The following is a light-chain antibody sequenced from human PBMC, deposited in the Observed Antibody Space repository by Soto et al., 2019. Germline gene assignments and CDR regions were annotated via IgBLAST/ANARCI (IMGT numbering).Light chain of an antibody. CDR1: SSDIGGYNF. Sequence: QSVLTQPASVSGSPGQSIPISCTGTSSDIGGYNFVSWYQQHPGKAPKVFIYDVTNRPSGVSDRFSGYKSGNTASLTISGLQTDDEADYCFNSSSSVVTVVFGGGTKLTVL. CDR3: NSSSSVVTVV. J-gene: IGLJ2*01. CDR2: DVT. V-gene: IGLV2-14*03.